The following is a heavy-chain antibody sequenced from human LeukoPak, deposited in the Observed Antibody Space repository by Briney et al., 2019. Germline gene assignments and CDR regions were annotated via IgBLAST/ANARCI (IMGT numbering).Heavy chain of an antibody. CDR3: ARETARGPPSRARPGRYFDY. V-gene: IGHV4-34*01. J-gene: IGHJ4*02. CDR1: GGSFSGYY. D-gene: IGHD6-6*01. CDR2: INHSGST. Sequence: SETLSLTCAVYGGSFSGYYWSWIRQPPGKGLEWIGEINHSGSTNYNPSLKSRVTISVDTSKNQFSLKLSSVTAPDTAVYYCARETARGPPSRARPGRYFDYWGQGTLVTVSS.